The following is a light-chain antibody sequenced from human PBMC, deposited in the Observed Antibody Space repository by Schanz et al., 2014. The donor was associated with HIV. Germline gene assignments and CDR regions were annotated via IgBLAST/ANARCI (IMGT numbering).Light chain of an antibody. V-gene: IGKV3-20*01. J-gene: IGKJ4*01. Sequence: EIVLTQSPGTLSLSPGERGTLSCRASQSVKSNFIGWYQQKPGQAPRLLIFGASNRATGIPDRFSGGVSGTDFTLTISRVEPEDFAVYYCQQYGSFLSFGGGTKVEIK. CDR1: QSVKSNF. CDR3: QQYGSFLS. CDR2: GAS.